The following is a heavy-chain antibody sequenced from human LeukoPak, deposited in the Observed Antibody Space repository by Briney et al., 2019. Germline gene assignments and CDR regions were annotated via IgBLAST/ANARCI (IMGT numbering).Heavy chain of an antibody. CDR1: ARTFSSHA. D-gene: IGHD1-7*01. J-gene: IGHJ5*02. V-gene: IGHV1-69*01. CDR2: IIPIFGAA. CDR3: ARDNYAGANWFDP. Sequence: SMKAASKAYARTFSSHAISWERQAPRQGLEWMGGIIPIFGAANYAKKFQGRVTITPGESTSTAYMELSSLRSEDTAVYYCARDNYAGANWFDPWGQGTLVTVSS.